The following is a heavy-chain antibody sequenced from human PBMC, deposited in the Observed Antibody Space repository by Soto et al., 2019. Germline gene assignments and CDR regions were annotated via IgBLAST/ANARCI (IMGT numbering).Heavy chain of an antibody. CDR2: ISYDGSNK. D-gene: IGHD3-3*01. J-gene: IGHJ4*02. CDR3: ARVSRIWSGYYGNGEGYYFDY. CDR1: GFTFSSYA. Sequence: PGGSLRLSCAASGFTFSSYAMHWVRQAPGKGLEWVAVISYDGSNKYYADSVKGRFTISRDNSKNTLYLQMNSLRAEDTAVYYCARVSRIWSGYYGNGEGYYFDYWGQGTLVTVSS. V-gene: IGHV3-30-3*01.